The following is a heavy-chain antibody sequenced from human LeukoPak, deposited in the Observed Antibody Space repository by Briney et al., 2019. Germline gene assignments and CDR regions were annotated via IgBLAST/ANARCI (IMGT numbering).Heavy chain of an antibody. J-gene: IGHJ6*02. CDR2: IIPIFGTA. D-gene: IGHD3-3*01. V-gene: IGHV1-69*13. CDR3: ARGARMEWLLVVFGYYYYGMDV. CDR1: GGTFSSYA. Sequence: SVKVSCKASGGTFSSYAISWVRQAPGQGLEWMGGIIPIFGTANYAQKFQGRVTITADESTSTAYMELSSLRSEDTAVYYCARGARMEWLLVVFGYYYYGMDVWGQGTTVTVSS.